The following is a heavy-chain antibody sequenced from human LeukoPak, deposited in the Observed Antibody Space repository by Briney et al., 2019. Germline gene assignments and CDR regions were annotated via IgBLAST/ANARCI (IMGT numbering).Heavy chain of an antibody. V-gene: IGHV3-30*18. J-gene: IGHJ2*01. D-gene: IGHD6-19*01. CDR3: AKASSSGWYGLGGYWYFDL. Sequence: PGGSLGLSCAASGFTFSSYGMHWVRQAPGKGLEWVAVISYDGSNKYYADSVKGRFTISRDNSKNTLYLQMNSLRAEDTAVYYCAKASSSGWYGLGGYWYFDLWGRGTLVTVSS. CDR2: ISYDGSNK. CDR1: GFTFSSYG.